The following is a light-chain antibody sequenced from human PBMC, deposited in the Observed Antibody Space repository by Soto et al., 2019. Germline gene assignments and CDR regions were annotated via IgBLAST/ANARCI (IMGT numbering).Light chain of an antibody. CDR1: QTITNS. CDR2: AAS. J-gene: IGKJ1*01. CDR3: QQYGSSGT. Sequence: DIQMTQSPSSLSASVGDRVTIICRASQTITNSLNWYQHKPGKAPKLLIYAASSLQSGVPSRFSGSGSGTDFTLTISSLQPEDFAVYYCQQYGSSGTFGQGTKVDIK. V-gene: IGKV1-39*01.